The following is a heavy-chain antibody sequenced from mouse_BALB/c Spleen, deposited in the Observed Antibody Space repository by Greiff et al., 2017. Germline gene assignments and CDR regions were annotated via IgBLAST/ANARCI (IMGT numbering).Heavy chain of an antibody. V-gene: IGHV3-2*02. CDR2: ISYSGST. CDR1: GYSITSDYA. J-gene: IGHJ2*01. CDR3: ARSFITTVDFDY. D-gene: IGHD1-1*01. Sequence: EVQLQQSGPGLVKPSQSLSLTCTVTGYSITSDYAWNWIRQFPGNKLEWMGYISYSGSTSYNPSLKSRISITRDTSKNQFFLQLNSVTTEDTATYYCARSFITTVDFDYWGQGTTLTVSS.